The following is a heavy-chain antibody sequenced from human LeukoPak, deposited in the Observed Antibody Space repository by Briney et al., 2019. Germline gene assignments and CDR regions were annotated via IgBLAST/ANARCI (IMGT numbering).Heavy chain of an antibody. CDR2: ISPSGGST. CDR3: ARGLVNYGSGTYFDY. CDR1: GYTFTNYY. V-gene: IGHV1-46*01. J-gene: IGHJ4*02. Sequence: ASVKVSCKASGYTFTNYYVHWVRLAPGPGREWMGIISPSGGSTSYAQKFQDRVTMTRDTSTSTVYMELSSLRSEDSAVYYCARGLVNYGSGTYFDYWGQGTLVTVSS. D-gene: IGHD3-10*01.